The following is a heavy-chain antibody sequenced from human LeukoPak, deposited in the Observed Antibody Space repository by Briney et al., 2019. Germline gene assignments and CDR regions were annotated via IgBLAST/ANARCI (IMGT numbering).Heavy chain of an antibody. CDR3: ARESPRSYYNQVGPFDP. Sequence: GGSLRLSCAASGFTFSSYSMNWVRQAPGKGLEWVSSISSSSSYIYYADSVKGRFTISRDNAKNSLYLQMNSLRAEDTAVYYCARESPRSYYNQVGPFDPWGQGTLVTVSS. D-gene: IGHD3-10*01. CDR2: ISSSSSYI. CDR1: GFTFSSYS. J-gene: IGHJ5*02. V-gene: IGHV3-21*01.